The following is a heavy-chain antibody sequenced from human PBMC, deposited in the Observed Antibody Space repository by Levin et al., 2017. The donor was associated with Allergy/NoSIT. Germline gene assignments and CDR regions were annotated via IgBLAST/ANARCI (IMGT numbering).Heavy chain of an antibody. D-gene: IGHD4-17*01. CDR1: GFTFRSYW. Sequence: GESLKISCAASGFTFRSYWMHWVRQGPGKGLVWVSRISSDGSIIDYADSVKGRFTMSRDNAKNTLSLQMNSLRAEDTAVYFCARDHSYGKLGYWGQGTLVTVSS. CDR2: ISSDGSII. V-gene: IGHV3-74*01. J-gene: IGHJ4*02. CDR3: ARDHSYGKLGY.